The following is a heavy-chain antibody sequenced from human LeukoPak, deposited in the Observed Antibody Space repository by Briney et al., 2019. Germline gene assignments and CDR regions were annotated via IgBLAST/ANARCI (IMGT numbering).Heavy chain of an antibody. CDR2: INHSGST. Sequence: SETLSLTCAVYGGSFSGYYWSWIRQPPGKGLEWIGEINHSGSTNYNPSLKSRVTISVDTSKNQFSLKLSSVTAADTAVYYCARVSDSSGYFIPPVWGQGTMVTVSS. D-gene: IGHD3-22*01. CDR3: ARVSDSSGYFIPPV. V-gene: IGHV4-34*01. CDR1: GGSFSGYY. J-gene: IGHJ3*01.